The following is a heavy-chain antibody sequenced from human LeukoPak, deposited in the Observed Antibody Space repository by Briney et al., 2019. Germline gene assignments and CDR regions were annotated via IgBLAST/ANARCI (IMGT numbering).Heavy chain of an antibody. CDR1: GFTFSSYA. Sequence: PGGSLRLSCAASGFTFSSYAMSWVCQAPGKGLEWVSAISGSGGSTYYADSVKGRFTISRDNSKNTLYLQMNSLRAEDTAVYYCAKDGLPYYCDSSGYYLDYWGQGTLVTVSS. V-gene: IGHV3-23*01. J-gene: IGHJ4*02. D-gene: IGHD3-22*01. CDR3: AKDGLPYYCDSSGYYLDY. CDR2: ISGSGGST.